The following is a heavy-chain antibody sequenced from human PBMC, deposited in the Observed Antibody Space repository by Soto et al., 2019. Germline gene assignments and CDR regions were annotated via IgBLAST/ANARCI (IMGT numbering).Heavy chain of an antibody. CDR2: ISYDGSNK. J-gene: IGHJ6*02. Sequence: QVQLVESGGGVVQPGRSLSLSCAASGFTFSSYGMHWVRQAPGKGLEWVAVISYDGSNKYYADSVKGRFTISRDNSKNTMYLQMNSLRAEDTAVYYCAKDRGDGYNFYYYGMDVWGQGTTVTDSS. V-gene: IGHV3-30*18. CDR3: AKDRGDGYNFYYYGMDV. CDR1: GFTFSSYG. D-gene: IGHD5-12*01.